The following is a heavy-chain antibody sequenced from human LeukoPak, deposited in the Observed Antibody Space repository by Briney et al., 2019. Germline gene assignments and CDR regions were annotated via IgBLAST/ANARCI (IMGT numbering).Heavy chain of an antibody. Sequence: SETLSLTCTVSGGSISSYYWSWIRQPPGKGLEWIGYIYYSGSTNYNPSLKSRVTISVDTSKNQFSLKLSSVTAADTAVYYCARDGRLGADYYYMDVWGKGTTDTISS. CDR2: IYYSGST. CDR1: GGSISSYY. CDR3: ARDGRLGADYYYMDV. J-gene: IGHJ6*03. V-gene: IGHV4-59*01. D-gene: IGHD6-25*01.